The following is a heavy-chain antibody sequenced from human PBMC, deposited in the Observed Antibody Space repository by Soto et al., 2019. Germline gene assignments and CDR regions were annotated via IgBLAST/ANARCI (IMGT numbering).Heavy chain of an antibody. Sequence: PSETLSLTCXVSGGSISSYYWSWIRQPPGKGLEWIGYIYYSGSTNYNPSLKSRVTISVDTSKNQFSLKLSSVTAADTAVYYCARSGFTVVDFDYWGQGTLVTVSS. CDR2: IYYSGST. CDR3: ARSGFTVVDFDY. V-gene: IGHV4-59*01. J-gene: IGHJ4*02. D-gene: IGHD4-17*01. CDR1: GGSISSYY.